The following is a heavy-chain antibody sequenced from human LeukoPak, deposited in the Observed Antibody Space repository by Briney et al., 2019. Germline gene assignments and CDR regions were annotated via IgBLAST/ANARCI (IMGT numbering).Heavy chain of an antibody. Sequence: SETLSLTCVVSGDSITRSDYYWDWIRQPPGKGLEWIGSFSCSGSTYYNPSLKSRVTISVDTSKSQFSLYMDSVTAADTAVYYCARDWNRYAYWGQGTLVTVSS. CDR2: FSCSGST. CDR3: ARDWNRYAY. D-gene: IGHD1-1*01. J-gene: IGHJ4*02. CDR1: GDSITRSDYY. V-gene: IGHV4-39*07.